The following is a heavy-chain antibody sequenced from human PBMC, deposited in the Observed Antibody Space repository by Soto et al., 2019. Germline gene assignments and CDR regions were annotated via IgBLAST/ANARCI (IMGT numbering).Heavy chain of an antibody. D-gene: IGHD1-26*01. Sequence: SEPLSLPRAVYEGSFGGYYWSRIRQHPGKGLEWIGEINHSGSTNYNPSLKSRVTISVDTSKNQFSLKLSSVTAADTAVYYCARGPHSPPTNCFDPWGQGTLVTVSS. CDR2: INHSGST. V-gene: IGHV4-34*01. CDR3: ARGPHSPPTNCFDP. J-gene: IGHJ5*02. CDR1: EGSFGGYY.